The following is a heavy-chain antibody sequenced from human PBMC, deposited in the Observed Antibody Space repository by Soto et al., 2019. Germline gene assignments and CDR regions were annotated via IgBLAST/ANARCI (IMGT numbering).Heavy chain of an antibody. CDR1: GYTFTGYY. D-gene: IGHD3-3*01. J-gene: IGHJ3*02. Sequence: QVQLVQSGAEVKKPGASVKVSCKASGYTFTGYYMHWVRQAPGQGLEWMGWINPNSGGTNYAQKFPGGVTMARDTSISTAYMELSRLRSDDTAVYYCARSLSYDFRDAFDIWGQGTMVTVSS. CDR3: ARSLSYDFRDAFDI. CDR2: INPNSGGT. V-gene: IGHV1-2*02.